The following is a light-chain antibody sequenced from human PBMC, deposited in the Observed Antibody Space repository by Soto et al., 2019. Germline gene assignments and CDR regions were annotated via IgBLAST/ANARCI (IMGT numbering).Light chain of an antibody. CDR1: SSDVGNYNL. CDR2: EDT. J-gene: IGLJ1*01. CDR3: CSYADSSTYV. Sequence: QSALTQPASVSGSPGQSITISCTGTSSDVGNYNLVSWYQQHPGKAPKLIIYEDTKRHSGVSNRFSGSKSGNTASLTISGLQAEDEADYYCCSYADSSTYVFGTGTKLTVL. V-gene: IGLV2-23*01.